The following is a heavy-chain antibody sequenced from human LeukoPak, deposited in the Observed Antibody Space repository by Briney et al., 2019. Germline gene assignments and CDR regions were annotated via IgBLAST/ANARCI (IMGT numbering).Heavy chain of an antibody. CDR2: IYPADSDT. D-gene: IGHD3-3*01. Sequence: GESLKISCKAAGYIFTSYWIGWVRQKPGQGLEWMGIIYPADSDTRYSPSFQGQVTISADRSITPAYLQWSSLKASDTAMYYCARHGEEWFDPWGQGTLVTVSS. V-gene: IGHV5-51*01. J-gene: IGHJ5*02. CDR3: ARHGEEWFDP. CDR1: GYIFTSYW.